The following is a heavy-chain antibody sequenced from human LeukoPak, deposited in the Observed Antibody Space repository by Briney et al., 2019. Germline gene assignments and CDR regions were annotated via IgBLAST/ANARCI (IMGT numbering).Heavy chain of an antibody. J-gene: IGHJ4*02. CDR1: GFTFSSYG. V-gene: IGHV3-30*18. Sequence: GGSLRLSCAASGFTFSSYGMHWVRQAPGKGLEWVAVISSDGSNKYYADSVKGRFTISRDNSKNTLYLQMNSLRAEDTAVYYCAKEGIAVALDYWGQGTLVTVSS. CDR2: ISSDGSNK. D-gene: IGHD6-19*01. CDR3: AKEGIAVALDY.